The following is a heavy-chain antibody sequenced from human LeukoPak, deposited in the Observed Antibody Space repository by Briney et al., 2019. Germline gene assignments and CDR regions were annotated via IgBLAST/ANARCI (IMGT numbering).Heavy chain of an antibody. J-gene: IGHJ4*02. Sequence: GGSLRLSCAASGLTFTNYAMSWVRQAPGKGLEWVSVISGSGEGAYYADSVKGRFTISSDNSKNTLYLQMNSLRAEDTAVYYCARGIGSSGFYPFDYWGQGILVTVSS. CDR2: ISGSGEGA. CDR1: GLTFTNYA. D-gene: IGHD3-22*01. CDR3: ARGIGSSGFYPFDY. V-gene: IGHV3-23*01.